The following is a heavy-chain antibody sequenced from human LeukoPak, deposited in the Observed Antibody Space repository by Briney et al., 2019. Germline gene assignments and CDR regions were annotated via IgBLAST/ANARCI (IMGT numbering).Heavy chain of an antibody. D-gene: IGHD2-15*01. CDR1: GFTFSSYW. J-gene: IGHJ5*02. V-gene: IGHV3-7*03. CDR3: AKNQPEYCSGGSCLFDP. Sequence: GGSLRLSCAASGFTFSSYWMSWVRQAPGKGLEWVANIKQDGSEKYYVDSVKGRFTISRDNSKNTLYLQMSSLRAEDTAVYYCAKNQPEYCSGGSCLFDPWGQGTLVTVSS. CDR2: IKQDGSEK.